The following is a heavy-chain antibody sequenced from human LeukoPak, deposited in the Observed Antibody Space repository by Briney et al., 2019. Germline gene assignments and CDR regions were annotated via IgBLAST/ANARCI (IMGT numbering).Heavy chain of an antibody. CDR2: IKQDGSQK. J-gene: IGHJ3*02. V-gene: IGHV3-7*01. CDR3: ARDADIGVASADMWYDGYDM. CDR1: SFTFSNYW. D-gene: IGHD2-2*01. Sequence: PGGSLRLSCTASSFTFSNYWMTWVRQAPGKGLEWVANIKQDGSQKSYADSVKGRFTISRDNTKNSGYLQMSSLRAEDTAVYYCARDADIGVASADMWYDGYDMWGQGTMVTVSS.